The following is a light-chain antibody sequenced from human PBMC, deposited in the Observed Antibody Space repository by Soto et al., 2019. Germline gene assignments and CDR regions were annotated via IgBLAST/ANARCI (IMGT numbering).Light chain of an antibody. CDR2: GSF. Sequence: EIVMTQSPVTLSASPGERATLSCSASQSVDNNVAWYQQKPGQAHRLLIVGSFARATGIPARFSGSVSGSEFTLTIRGLQSEDLAVYYGQQSNDRPKITFGQFTRLEIK. CDR3: QQSNDRPKIT. J-gene: IGKJ5*01. V-gene: IGKV3-15*01. CDR1: QSVDNN.